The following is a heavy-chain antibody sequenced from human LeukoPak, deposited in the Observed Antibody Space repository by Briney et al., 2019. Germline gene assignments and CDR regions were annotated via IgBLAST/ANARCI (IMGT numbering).Heavy chain of an antibody. CDR1: GGSISSYY. V-gene: IGHV4-4*07. CDR2: IYTSGST. Sequence: SETLSLTCTVSGGSISSYYWSWIRQPAGKGLEWIGRIYTSGSTNYNPSLKSRVTMSVDTSKNQFSLKLSSVTAADTAVYYCAREETAYYSIYAGGGVYYYMDVWGKGTTVTISS. CDR3: AREETAYYSIYAGGGVYYYMDV. D-gene: IGHD2/OR15-2a*01. J-gene: IGHJ6*03.